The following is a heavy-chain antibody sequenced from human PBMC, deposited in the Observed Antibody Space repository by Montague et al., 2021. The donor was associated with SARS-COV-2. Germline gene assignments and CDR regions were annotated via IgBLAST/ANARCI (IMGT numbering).Heavy chain of an antibody. V-gene: IGHV4-31*03. Sequence: TLSLTCTVSGTSIRSGGYYWTWIRRHPGKGLEWIGYIFHTGRAYYNPSLETRANISVDTSNSLFSLRLSSVTAADTAMYFCARVRLFYYLDYWGQGTLVTVSS. CDR2: IFHTGRA. D-gene: IGHD2/OR15-2a*01. J-gene: IGHJ4*02. CDR3: ARVRLFYYLDY. CDR1: GTSIRSGGYY.